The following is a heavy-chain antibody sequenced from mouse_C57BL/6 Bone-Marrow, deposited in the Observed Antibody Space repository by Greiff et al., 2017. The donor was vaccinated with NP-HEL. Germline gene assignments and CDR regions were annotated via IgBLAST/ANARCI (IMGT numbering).Heavy chain of an antibody. J-gene: IGHJ3*01. V-gene: IGHV5-4*01. CDR3: ARDRGGPTFFAY. D-gene: IGHD3-1*01. CDR1: GFTFSSYA. CDR2: ISDGGSYT. Sequence: EVMLVESGGGLVKPGGSLKLSCAASGFTFSSYAMSWVRQTPEKRLEWVATISDGGSYTYYPDNVKGRFTISRDNAKNNLYLQMSHLKSEDTAMYYCARDRGGPTFFAYWGQGTLVTVSA.